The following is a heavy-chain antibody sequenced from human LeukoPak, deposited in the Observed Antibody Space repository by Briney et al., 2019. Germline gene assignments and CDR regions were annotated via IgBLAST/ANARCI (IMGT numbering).Heavy chain of an antibody. V-gene: IGHV4-61*02. Sequence: SQTLSLTCTVSGDSISSGDYYWSWIRQPAGKGLEWIGRISSSGSTNYNPSLESRVTISVDTSKNQFSLKLSSVTAADTAVYYCARQFYRYYGSGKHAFDIWGQGTMVTVSS. J-gene: IGHJ3*02. CDR3: ARQFYRYYGSGKHAFDI. CDR1: GDSISSGDYY. CDR2: ISSSGST. D-gene: IGHD3-10*01.